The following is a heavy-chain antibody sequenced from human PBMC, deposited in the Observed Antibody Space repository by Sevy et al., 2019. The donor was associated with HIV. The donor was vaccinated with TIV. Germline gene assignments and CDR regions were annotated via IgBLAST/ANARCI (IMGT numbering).Heavy chain of an antibody. V-gene: IGHV1-18*01. CDR1: GYTFTSYG. J-gene: IGHJ4*02. CDR3: ARALYYDSSGYYSAAYY. CDR2: ISAYNANR. D-gene: IGHD3-22*01. Sequence: ASVKVSCKASGYTFTSYGISWVRQAPGQGLEWMGWISAYNANRHFSEKFQGRITMTTDTSTSTAYMELRSLRSDDTAVYYCARALYYDSSGYYSAAYYCGQGTRVTVSS.